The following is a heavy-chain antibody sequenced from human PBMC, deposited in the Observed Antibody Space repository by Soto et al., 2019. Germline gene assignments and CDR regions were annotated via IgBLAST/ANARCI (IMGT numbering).Heavy chain of an antibody. CDR1: GGSMNSGDYY. CDR2: IYYSGSA. V-gene: IGHV4-30-4*01. Sequence: QVELQESGPGLVKPSQTLSLTCTVSGGSMNSGDYYWSWVRQPPGKALEWIGYIYYSGSAFYNPSLNSRVTISADTSKNQFSLRLSSVTAADTAVYYCSRVVSSGYYIFDYWGQGALVTVSS. D-gene: IGHD3-22*01. J-gene: IGHJ4*02. CDR3: SRVVSSGYYIFDY.